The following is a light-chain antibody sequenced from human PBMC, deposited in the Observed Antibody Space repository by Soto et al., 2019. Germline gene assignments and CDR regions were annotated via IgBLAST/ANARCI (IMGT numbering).Light chain of an antibody. V-gene: IGKV1-9*01. CDR2: AAS. J-gene: IGKJ4*01. Sequence: DIQLTQSPSFLSASVGDRVTITCRASQGISSYLAWYQQNPGNAPKLLIYAASTLQSGVPSRFSGSRSGTEFTLTISSLQPEDFATYYCQQHNSYPLTFGGGTKVEIK. CDR1: QGISSY. CDR3: QQHNSYPLT.